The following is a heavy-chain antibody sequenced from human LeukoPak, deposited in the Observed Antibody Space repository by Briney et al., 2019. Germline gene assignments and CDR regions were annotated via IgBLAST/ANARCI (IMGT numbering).Heavy chain of an antibody. Sequence: GGSLRLSCAASGFIFSSYNMNRVRQAPGKGLEWVSYISTSSGFIYYADSVKGRFTISRDNAENSLYLQMNSLRAEDTAVYYCAREIGGYSGYGYYFDYWGLGTLVTVSS. D-gene: IGHD5-12*01. CDR1: GFIFSSYN. CDR2: ISTSSGFI. V-gene: IGHV3-48*01. CDR3: AREIGGYSGYGYYFDY. J-gene: IGHJ4*02.